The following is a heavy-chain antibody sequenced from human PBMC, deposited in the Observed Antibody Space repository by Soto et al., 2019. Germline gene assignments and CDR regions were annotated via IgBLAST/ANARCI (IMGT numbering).Heavy chain of an antibody. CDR3: TRHRGYSSGYWGQDF. V-gene: IGHV1-69*01. CDR1: GGAFGSYA. J-gene: IGHJ4*02. Sequence: QVQLVQSGTEVKKPGSSVKVSCKASGGAFGSYAINWVRQAPGQGLEWMGGIVPMFDTTNYAQRFQGRGTVTADESTSTVYLELTRLRSEDTGMYYCTRHRGYSSGYWGQDFWGQGTLVTVSS. CDR2: IVPMFDTT. D-gene: IGHD5-12*01.